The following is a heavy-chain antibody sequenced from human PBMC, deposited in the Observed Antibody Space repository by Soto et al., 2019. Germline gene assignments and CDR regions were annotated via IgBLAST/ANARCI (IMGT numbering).Heavy chain of an antibody. CDR2: INAGNGNT. V-gene: IGHV1-3*01. CDR3: AILGHYYDSSGYYVDAFDV. Sequence: ASVKVSCKASGYTFTSYAMNWVRQAPGQRLEWMGWINAGNGNTKYSQKFQGRVTITRDTSASTAYMELSSLRSEDAAVYYCAILGHYYDSSGYYVDAFDVWGQGTLVTVSS. D-gene: IGHD3-22*01. J-gene: IGHJ3*01. CDR1: GYTFTSYA.